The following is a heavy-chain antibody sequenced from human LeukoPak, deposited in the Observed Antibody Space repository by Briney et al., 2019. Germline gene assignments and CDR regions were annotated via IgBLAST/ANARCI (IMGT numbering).Heavy chain of an antibody. D-gene: IGHD5-18*01. Sequence: SETLSLTCSVSGGSINSYYWTWIRQPPGKGLEWIGHIYSTGSTVYNPSLKSRVTISIDGSKNQFSLKLSSVTAADTAVYSCARLKGTAMVDYWGQGTLVTASS. CDR1: GGSINSYY. V-gene: IGHV4-59*13. J-gene: IGHJ4*02. CDR3: ARLKGTAMVDY. CDR2: IYSTGST.